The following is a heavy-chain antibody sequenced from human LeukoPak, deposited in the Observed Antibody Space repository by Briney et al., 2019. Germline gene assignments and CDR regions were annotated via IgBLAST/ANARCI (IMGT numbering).Heavy chain of an antibody. CDR2: INHSGST. CDR1: GGSFSGYY. V-gene: IGHV4-34*01. D-gene: IGHD3-10*01. CDR3: ARAPYYYGSGTVNAFDI. Sequence: SSETLSLTCAVYGGSFSGYYWSWIRQPPGKGLEWIGEINHSGSTNYNPSLKSRVTISVDTSKNQFSLKLSSVTAADTAVYYCARAPYYYGSGTVNAFDIWGQGTKVTVSS. J-gene: IGHJ3*02.